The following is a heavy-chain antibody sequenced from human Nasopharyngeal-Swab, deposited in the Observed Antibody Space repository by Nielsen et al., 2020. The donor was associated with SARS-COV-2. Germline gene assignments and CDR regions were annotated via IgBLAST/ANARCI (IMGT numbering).Heavy chain of an antibody. CDR3: ARDLHCSGGSCYSYGMDV. Sequence: GESLKISCAASGFTFSSYWMSWVRQAPGKGLEWVANIKQDGSEKYYVDSVKVRFTISRDNAKNSLYLQMNSLRAEDTAVYYCARDLHCSGGSCYSYGMDVWGQGTTVTVSS. CDR2: IKQDGSEK. CDR1: GFTFSSYW. V-gene: IGHV3-7*01. D-gene: IGHD2-15*01. J-gene: IGHJ6*02.